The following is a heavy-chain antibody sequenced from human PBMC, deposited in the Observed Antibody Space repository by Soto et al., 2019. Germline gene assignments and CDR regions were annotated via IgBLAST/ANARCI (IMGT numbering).Heavy chain of an antibody. V-gene: IGHV1-8*01. CDR1: GYTFTSYD. CDR3: ARGPGSWYSDYMAV. D-gene: IGHD6-13*01. J-gene: IGHJ6*03. CDR2: MNPNSGNT. Sequence: QVQLVQSGAEVKKPGASVKVSCKASGYTFTSYDINWVRQATGQGLEWMGWMNPNSGNTGYAQKFQGRVTMTRTASIGTAYMELSSLRSEDTGVYYCARGPGSWYSDYMAVWGKGTTATVSS.